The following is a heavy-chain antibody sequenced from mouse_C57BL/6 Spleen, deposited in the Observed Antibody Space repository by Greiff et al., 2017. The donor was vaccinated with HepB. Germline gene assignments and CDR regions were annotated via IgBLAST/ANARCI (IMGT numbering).Heavy chain of an antibody. D-gene: IGHD2-4*01. CDR2: ISSGGSYT. V-gene: IGHV5-6*01. J-gene: IGHJ2*01. Sequence: EVQGVESGGDLVKPGGSLKLSCAASGFTFSSYGMSWVRQTPDKRLEWVATISSGGSYTYYPDSVKGRFTISRDNAKNTLYLQMSSLKSEDTAMYYCARHMNDYDADYFDYWGQGTTLTVSS. CDR1: GFTFSSYG. CDR3: ARHMNDYDADYFDY.